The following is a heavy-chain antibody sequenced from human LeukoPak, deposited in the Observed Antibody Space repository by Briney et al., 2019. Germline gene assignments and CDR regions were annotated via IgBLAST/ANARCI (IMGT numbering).Heavy chain of an antibody. V-gene: IGHV3-48*02. J-gene: IGHJ5*02. Sequence: GGSLRLSCAAPGFTFSSYSMNWVRQAPGKGLEWVSYISSSSNTIYNADSVKGRFTFFRDNAKNSLYLQMNSLRDDDTAVYYCARSDWFDPWGQGTLVTVSS. CDR3: ARSDWFDP. CDR2: ISSSSNTI. CDR1: GFTFSSYS.